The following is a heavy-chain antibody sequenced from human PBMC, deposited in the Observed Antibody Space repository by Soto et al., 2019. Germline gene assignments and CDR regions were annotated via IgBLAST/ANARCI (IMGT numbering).Heavy chain of an antibody. J-gene: IGHJ6*02. Sequence: ASVKVSCKASGYTFTSYGISWVRQAPGQGLEWMGWISANFGKTNYAQKFQGRVTITADKSTSTAYMELSSLRSEDTAVYYCAREREPGMDVWGQGTTVTVSS. CDR1: GYTFTSYG. CDR3: AREREPGMDV. CDR2: ISANFGKT. V-gene: IGHV1-18*01. D-gene: IGHD1-26*01.